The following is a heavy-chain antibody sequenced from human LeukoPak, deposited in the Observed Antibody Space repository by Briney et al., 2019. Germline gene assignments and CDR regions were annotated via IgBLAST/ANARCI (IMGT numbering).Heavy chain of an antibody. V-gene: IGHV1-2*04. D-gene: IGHD6-19*01. Sequence: ASVKVSCRASGYTFTGYYMHWVRQAPGQGLEWMGWINPNSGGTNYAQKFQGWVTMTRDTSISTAYMELSRLRSDDTAVYYCARFSYSSGLDAFDIWGQGTMVTVSS. J-gene: IGHJ3*02. CDR3: ARFSYSSGLDAFDI. CDR1: GYTFTGYY. CDR2: INPNSGGT.